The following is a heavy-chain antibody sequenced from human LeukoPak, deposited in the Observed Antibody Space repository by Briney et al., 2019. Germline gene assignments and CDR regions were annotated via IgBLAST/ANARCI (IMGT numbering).Heavy chain of an antibody. J-gene: IGHJ4*02. CDR2: IKQDGSEK. D-gene: IGHD5-18*01. V-gene: IGHV3-7*03. CDR3: ARVDTAMVPPY. CDR1: GFTFSSYW. Sequence: PGGSLRLSCAASGFTFSSYWMSWVRQAPGKGLEWVAVIKQDGSEKYYVDSVKGRFTISRDNAKNSLFLQMNSLRAEDTAVYYCARVDTAMVPPYWGQGTLVTVSS.